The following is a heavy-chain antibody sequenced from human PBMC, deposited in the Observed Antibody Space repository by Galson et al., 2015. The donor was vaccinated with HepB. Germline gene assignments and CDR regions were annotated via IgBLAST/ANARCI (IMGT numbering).Heavy chain of an antibody. D-gene: IGHD3-22*01. CDR3: ASSYYYDSSGCGLGAFDI. V-gene: IGHV3-30*04. J-gene: IGHJ3*02. CDR2: ISYDGSNK. CDR1: GFTFSSYA. Sequence: SLRLSCAASGFTFSSYAMHWVRQAPGKGLEWVAVISYDGSNKYYADSVKGRFTISRDNSKNTLYLQMNSLRAEDTAVYYCASSYYYDSSGCGLGAFDIWGQGTMVTVSS.